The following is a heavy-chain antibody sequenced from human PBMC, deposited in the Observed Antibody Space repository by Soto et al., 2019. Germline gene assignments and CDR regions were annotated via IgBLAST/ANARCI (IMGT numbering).Heavy chain of an antibody. Sequence: LSLTCAVSGGSISSGGYSWSWIRQPPGKGLEWIGYIYYSGSTNYNPSLKNRVTISVDTSKNQFSLKLSSVTAADTAVYYCARKYCISTSCYEVWFDPWGQGTLVTVSS. J-gene: IGHJ5*02. CDR1: GGSISSGGYS. CDR3: ARKYCISTSCYEVWFDP. CDR2: IYYSGST. D-gene: IGHD2-2*01. V-gene: IGHV4-61*08.